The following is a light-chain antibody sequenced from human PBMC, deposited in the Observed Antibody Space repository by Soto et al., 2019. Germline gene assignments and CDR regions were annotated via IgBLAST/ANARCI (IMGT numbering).Light chain of an antibody. Sequence: EVVLTQSPATLSLSPGDRATLSCRASQSVSSHFAWYQQKSGQAPRLLIYGAFNRATGIPARFSGSGSGTDFTLTISSLEPEDFAVYYCQQRNIWPPVTFGQGTRLEIK. CDR1: QSVSSH. V-gene: IGKV3-11*01. CDR2: GAF. CDR3: QQRNIWPPVT. J-gene: IGKJ5*01.